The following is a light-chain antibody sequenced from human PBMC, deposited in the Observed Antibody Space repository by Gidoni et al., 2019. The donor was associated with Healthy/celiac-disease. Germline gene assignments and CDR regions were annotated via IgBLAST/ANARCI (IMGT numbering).Light chain of an antibody. Sequence: VLTQSPATLSLSPVSRATLSCSASQSVSSYLAWYQQKPGQAPRLLIYDASNRATGIPARFSGSGSGTDFTLTISSLEPEDFAVYYCQQRSNWPLTFGGGTKVEIK. CDR1: QSVSSY. CDR3: QQRSNWPLT. V-gene: IGKV3-11*01. J-gene: IGKJ4*01. CDR2: DAS.